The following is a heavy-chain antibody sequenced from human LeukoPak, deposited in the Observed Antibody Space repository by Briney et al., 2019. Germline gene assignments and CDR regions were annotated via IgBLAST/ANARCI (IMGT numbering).Heavy chain of an antibody. CDR3: ARVFGAGYSDY. V-gene: IGHV3-74*01. D-gene: IGHD4/OR15-4a*01. J-gene: IGHJ4*02. CDR2: ISPDGSTT. CDR1: GFTFSRYW. Sequence: GGSLRLSCEASGFTFSRYWMHWVRQVPGKGLVWASHISPDGSTTKHADSLGGRFTISRDNAKNTMYLQMNSLKAEDTAVYYCARVFGAGYSDYWGQGTLVTVSS.